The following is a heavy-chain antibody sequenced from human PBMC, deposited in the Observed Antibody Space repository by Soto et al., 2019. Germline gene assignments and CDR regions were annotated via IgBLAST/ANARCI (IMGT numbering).Heavy chain of an antibody. CDR2: LYYSGIT. Sequence: SETLSLTCTVSGGSISTSSYYWGWIRQPPGKGLEWIGSLYYSGITYYNPSLKSRVTISVDTSKNQFSLKLSSVTAADTAVYYCARQSWGYLGYWGQGTLVTVSS. CDR3: ARQSWGYLGY. D-gene: IGHD3-16*01. J-gene: IGHJ4*02. CDR1: GGSISTSSYY. V-gene: IGHV4-39*01.